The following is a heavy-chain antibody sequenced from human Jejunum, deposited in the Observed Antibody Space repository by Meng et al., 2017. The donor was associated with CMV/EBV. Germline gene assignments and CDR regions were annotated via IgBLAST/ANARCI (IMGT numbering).Heavy chain of an antibody. CDR1: FSISNNY. CDR3: ARRPSVIPISYYGMDV. J-gene: IGHJ6*02. D-gene: IGHD2-21*01. V-gene: IGHV3-53*01. CDR2: IYSGGST. Sequence: FSISNNYVSWVRQAPGKGLEFVSVIYSGGSTYYAASVKGRFTISRDNAQNTVFLQMNSLRTEDTAVYYCARRPSVIPISYYGMDVWGQGTTVNVSS.